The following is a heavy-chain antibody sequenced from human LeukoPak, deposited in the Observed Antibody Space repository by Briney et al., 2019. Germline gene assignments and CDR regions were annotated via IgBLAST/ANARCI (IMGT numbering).Heavy chain of an antibody. CDR2: IGSSGSTV. D-gene: IGHD4-23*01. Sequence: GGSLRLSCAASGFTFSSYEMNWVRQAPGKGLEWVSYIGSSGSTVYYADSVKGRFTISRDNAKNSLYMQMESLRDEDTAIYYCARDTLEYSNSPDALDIWGQGTMVTVSS. J-gene: IGHJ3*02. V-gene: IGHV3-48*03. CDR3: ARDTLEYSNSPDALDI. CDR1: GFTFSSYE.